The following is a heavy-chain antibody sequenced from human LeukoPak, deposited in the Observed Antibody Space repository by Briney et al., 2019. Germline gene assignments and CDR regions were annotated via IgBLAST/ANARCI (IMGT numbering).Heavy chain of an antibody. V-gene: IGHV1-18*01. Sequence: ASVKVSCKASGYTFTSYGISWVRQAPGQRLEWMGWISAYNGNTNYAQKLQGRVTMTTDTSTSTAYMELRSLRSDDTAVYYCARARFGDHTENWFDPWGQGTLVTVSS. D-gene: IGHD3-10*01. CDR3: ARARFGDHTENWFDP. CDR2: ISAYNGNT. J-gene: IGHJ5*02. CDR1: GYTFTSYG.